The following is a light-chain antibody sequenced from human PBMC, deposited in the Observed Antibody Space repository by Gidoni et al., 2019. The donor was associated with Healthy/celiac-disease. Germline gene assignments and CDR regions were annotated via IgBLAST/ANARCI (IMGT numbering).Light chain of an antibody. CDR2: GAS. V-gene: IGKV3-20*01. J-gene: IGKJ1*01. Sequence: EIVLPQSPGTLSLSPGERATLSFMASLSVSSSYLAGYQQKPGQAPRHLIYGASSRAHGIPERVSGGRSWTDFTLTISRMEPEDYAVYYCQQYGSSHSWTFGQGTKVEIK. CDR1: LSVSSSY. CDR3: QQYGSSHSWT.